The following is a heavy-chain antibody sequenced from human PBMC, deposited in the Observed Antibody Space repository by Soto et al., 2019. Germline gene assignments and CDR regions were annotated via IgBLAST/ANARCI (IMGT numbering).Heavy chain of an antibody. D-gene: IGHD5-18*01. CDR1: GYAFTSYG. CDR3: ARDSYQNTAMVH. J-gene: IGHJ4*02. Sequence: ASVKVSCKASGYAFTSYGISWVRQAPGQGLEWMGWISTYNGNTNYAQKVQGRVTMTTDTSTSTAYMELRSLRSDDTAVYYCARDSYQNTAMVHWGQGTLVTVSS. V-gene: IGHV1-18*01. CDR2: ISTYNGNT.